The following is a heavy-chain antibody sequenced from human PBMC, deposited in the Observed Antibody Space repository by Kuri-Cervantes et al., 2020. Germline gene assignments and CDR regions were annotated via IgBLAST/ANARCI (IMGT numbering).Heavy chain of an antibody. CDR1: GFTLSSYT. CDR3: AQNWGTFVY. D-gene: IGHD7-27*01. CDR2: IRYDGSNK. J-gene: IGHJ4*02. Sequence: GESLKISCAASGFTLSSYTIHWIRQAPGRGLEWVAFIRYDGSNKYYADSVKGRFTVSRDNSKHTVRLEMNSLRPEDTAMYYCAQNWGTFVYWGQGTLVTVSS. V-gene: IGHV3-30*02.